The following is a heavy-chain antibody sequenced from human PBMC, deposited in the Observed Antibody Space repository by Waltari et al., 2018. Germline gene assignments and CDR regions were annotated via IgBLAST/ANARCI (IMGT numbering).Heavy chain of an antibody. V-gene: IGHV1-69*05. CDR2: SIXIFGTA. CDR3: ARGVTLXFLVGYYYMDX. Sequence: QVQLVQSGXEVKKPGSSVQVSCXASGGTFSRYAIRWXRQDPGQGLEWMGGSIXIFGTANYAQKFQGRXXXTTDESTSXAYMELSSXRSEDTAVYYCARGVTLXFLVGYYYMDXWGKGTXXXXXS. CDR1: GGTFSRYA. J-gene: IGHJ6*03. D-gene: IGHD3-3*01.